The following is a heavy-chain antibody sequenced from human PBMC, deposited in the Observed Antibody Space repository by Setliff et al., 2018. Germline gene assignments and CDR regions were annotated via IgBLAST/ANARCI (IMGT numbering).Heavy chain of an antibody. CDR2: ISSSGSTI. Sequence: PGGSLRLSCAASGFTFSDYYMSWIRQAPGKGLEWVSYISSSGSTIYYADSVKGRFTISRDNAKNSLYLQMNSLRAEDTAVYYCARAANSWIQLWFVDYWGQGTLVTVSS. CDR1: GFTFSDYY. D-gene: IGHD5-18*01. J-gene: IGHJ4*02. CDR3: ARAANSWIQLWFVDY. V-gene: IGHV3-11*04.